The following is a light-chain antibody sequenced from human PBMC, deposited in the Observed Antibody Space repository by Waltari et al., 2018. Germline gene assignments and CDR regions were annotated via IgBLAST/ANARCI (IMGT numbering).Light chain of an antibody. CDR2: VAS. Sequence: EIVLTQSPGTLSLSPGERANLSCRASQSVSSSYLAWYQQKPGQAPRLLIYVASSRTTGIPDSFSGSGSGTDFTLTISRLEPEDFAVYYCQQYGSSPPTFGQGTKVEIK. CDR3: QQYGSSPPT. V-gene: IGKV3-20*01. CDR1: QSVSSSY. J-gene: IGKJ1*01.